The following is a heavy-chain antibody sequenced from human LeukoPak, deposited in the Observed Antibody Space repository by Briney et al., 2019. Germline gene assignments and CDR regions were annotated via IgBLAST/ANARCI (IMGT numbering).Heavy chain of an antibody. V-gene: IGHV1-69*04. J-gene: IGHJ4*02. CDR2: IIPILGIA. Sequence: ASVKVSCKASGGTFSSYAISWVRQAPGQGLEWMGRIIPILGIANYAQKFQGRVTITADKSTSTAYMELSSLRSEDTAVYYCAKLFSGEYGDYPSFDYWGQGTLVTVSS. CDR3: AKLFSGEYGDYPSFDY. CDR1: GGTFSSYA. D-gene: IGHD4-17*01.